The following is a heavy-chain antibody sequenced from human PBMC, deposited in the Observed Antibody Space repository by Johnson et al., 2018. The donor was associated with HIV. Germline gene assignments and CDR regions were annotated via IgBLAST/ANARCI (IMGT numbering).Heavy chain of an antibody. CDR3: AKGGCGWVLVLDAFDI. J-gene: IGHJ3*02. Sequence: QVQLVESGGGVVQPGRSLRLSCAASGFTFSSYGMHWVRQAPGKGLEWVAVIWYDGSNKYYADSVKGRFTIPRDNSKNTLYFQINSLRAEDTAVYYCAKGGCGWVLVLDAFDIWGQGTMVTVSS. D-gene: IGHD6-6*01. CDR1: GFTFSSYG. CDR2: IWYDGSNK. V-gene: IGHV3-33*06.